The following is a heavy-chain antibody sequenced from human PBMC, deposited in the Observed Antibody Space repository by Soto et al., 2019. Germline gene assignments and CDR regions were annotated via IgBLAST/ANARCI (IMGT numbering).Heavy chain of an antibody. V-gene: IGHV3-9*01. CDR3: AKDFLRASGDYDYYYYMDV. J-gene: IGHJ6*03. D-gene: IGHD4-17*01. CDR1: GFTFVDYA. CDR2: ISWNSGSI. Sequence: PGGSLRLSCAASGFTFVDYAMHWVRQAPGKGLEWVSGISWNSGSIGYADSVKGRFTISRDNAKNSLYLQMNSLRAEDTALYYCAKDFLRASGDYDYYYYMDVWGKGTTVTVSS.